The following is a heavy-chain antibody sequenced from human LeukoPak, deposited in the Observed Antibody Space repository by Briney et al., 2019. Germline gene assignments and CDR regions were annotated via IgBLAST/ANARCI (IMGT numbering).Heavy chain of an antibody. CDR1: GFTFSGSA. D-gene: IGHD3-16*01. J-gene: IGHJ4*02. Sequence: PGGSLRLXCAASGFTFSGSAMQWVRQAPGKGLEWVGRIKSKADTYATSYAASVEGRFTISRDDSRNTAFLQMDSLKIEDTGVYYRTSSGGEQLDLFDYWGQGTLVTVSS. V-gene: IGHV3-73*01. CDR3: TSSGGEQLDLFDY. CDR2: IKSKADTYAT.